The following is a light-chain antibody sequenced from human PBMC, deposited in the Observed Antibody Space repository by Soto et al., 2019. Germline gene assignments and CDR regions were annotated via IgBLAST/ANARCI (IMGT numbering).Light chain of an antibody. V-gene: IGKV1-12*01. CDR3: QQANSFPLT. Sequence: DIQMTQLPSSMSASVGDRVTITCLASQGISRWLAWYHQKPGKAPNLLIYSASTLHSGVPSRFSGSGSGTDFTLTISSLQPEDFGTYDCQQANSFPLTFGPGTKVYMK. CDR1: QGISRW. J-gene: IGKJ3*01. CDR2: SAS.